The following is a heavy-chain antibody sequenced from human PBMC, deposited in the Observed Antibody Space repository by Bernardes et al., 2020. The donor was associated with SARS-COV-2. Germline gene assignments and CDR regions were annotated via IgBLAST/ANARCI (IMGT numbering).Heavy chain of an antibody. J-gene: IGHJ5*02. CDR2: INPSGPRT. Sequence: ASVKVSCKASGYTFTNNWMHWVRQAPGQGREWMGLINPSGPRTIHAQRFQGRVAMTRDTSTNTDYMELNSLRPADTAVYYCARDRSGRDTWWLQPWGQGTRVTVSS. D-gene: IGHD2-15*01. CDR1: GYTFTNNW. CDR3: ARDRSGRDTWWLQP. V-gene: IGHV1-46*01.